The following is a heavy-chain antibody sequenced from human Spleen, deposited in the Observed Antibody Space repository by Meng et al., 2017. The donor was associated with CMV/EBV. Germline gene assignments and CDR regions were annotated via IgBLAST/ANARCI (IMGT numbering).Heavy chain of an antibody. CDR1: GGSFSGYY. CDR3: AREAGGYCSSTSCYPADY. V-gene: IGHV4-34*01. Sequence: SETLSLTCAVYGGSFSGYYWGWIRQPPGKGLEWIGSIYYSGSTYYNPSLKSRVTISVDTSKNQFSLKLSSVTAADTAVYYCAREAGGYCSSTSCYPADYWGQGTLVTVSS. J-gene: IGHJ4*02. CDR2: IYYSGST. D-gene: IGHD2-2*01.